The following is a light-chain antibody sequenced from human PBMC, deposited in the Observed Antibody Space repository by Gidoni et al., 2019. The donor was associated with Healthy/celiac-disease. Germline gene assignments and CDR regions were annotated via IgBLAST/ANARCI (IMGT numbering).Light chain of an antibody. CDR3: QQYYSTPLT. V-gene: IGKV4-1*01. J-gene: IGKJ4*01. Sequence: DIVMTQSPESLAVSLGERATINCKSSQCVLYSSNNKNYLAWYQQKPGQPPKLLIYWASTRESGVPDRFSGSGSGTDFTLTISSLQAEDVAVYYCQQYYSTPLTFXGXTKVEIK. CDR2: WAS. CDR1: QCVLYSSNNKNY.